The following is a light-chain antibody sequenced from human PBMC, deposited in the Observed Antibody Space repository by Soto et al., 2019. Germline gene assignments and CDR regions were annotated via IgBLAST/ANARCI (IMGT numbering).Light chain of an antibody. V-gene: IGLV2-14*01. CDR3: SSYTSSSTPVV. Sequence: QSALTQPASVSGSPGQSITISCTGTSSDVGGYNYVSWYQQHPGKAPKLMIYDVSNRPSGVSNRFSGSKSGNTASVTVFGLQADDEADYYCSSYTSSSTPVVCVGGTKLTVL. J-gene: IGLJ2*01. CDR1: SSDVGGYNY. CDR2: DVS.